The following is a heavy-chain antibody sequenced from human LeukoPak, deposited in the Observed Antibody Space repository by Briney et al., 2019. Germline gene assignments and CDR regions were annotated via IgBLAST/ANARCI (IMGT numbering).Heavy chain of an antibody. CDR3: ARDHSGSPAAFDI. CDR1: GYTFTSYG. V-gene: IGHV1-18*01. CDR2: ISAYNGNT. D-gene: IGHD6-13*01. J-gene: IGHJ3*02. Sequence: ASMKVSCKASGYTFTSYGITWVRQAPGQGLEWMGWISAYNGNTNYVQNFQGRVTMTTDTSTSTAYMELRSLRSDDTAVYYCARDHSGSPAAFDIWGQGTTVTVSS.